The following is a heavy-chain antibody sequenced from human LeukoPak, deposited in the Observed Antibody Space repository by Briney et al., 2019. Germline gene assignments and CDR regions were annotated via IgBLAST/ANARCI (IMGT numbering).Heavy chain of an antibody. CDR2: IKEGGSEK. J-gene: IGHJ4*02. V-gene: IGHV3-7*01. D-gene: IGHD3-3*01. Sequence: GSLKLPCAASGFTFKRYWMGWVRQAPGKGLGGVANIKEGGSEKYYVDSVKGRFTISRDNAKNSLSLQMNSLRAEDTAVYYCASIFFWSGYYQMFDYWGQGTLVTVSS. CDR3: ASIFFWSGYYQMFDY. CDR1: GFTFKRYW.